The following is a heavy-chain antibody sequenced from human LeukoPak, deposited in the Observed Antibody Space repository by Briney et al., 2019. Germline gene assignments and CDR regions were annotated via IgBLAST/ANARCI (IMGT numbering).Heavy chain of an antibody. CDR3: ARGENGVIYYYYYMDV. CDR2: IIPIFGTA. CDR1: GGTLSSYA. D-gene: IGHD4-17*01. Sequence: ASVKVSCKASGGTLSSYAISWVRQAPGQGLEWMGGIIPIFGTANYAQKFQGRVTITADESTSTAYMELSSLRSEDTAVYYCARGENGVIYYYYYMDVWGKGTTVTVSS. V-gene: IGHV1-69*13. J-gene: IGHJ6*03.